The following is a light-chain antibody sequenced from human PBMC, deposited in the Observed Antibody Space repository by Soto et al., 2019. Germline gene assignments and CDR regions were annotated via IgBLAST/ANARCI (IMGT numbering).Light chain of an antibody. CDR1: KNNLGSYDL. J-gene: IGLJ2*01. CDR3: CSLAGSNALVV. CDR2: EAT. Sequence: QSVLTQPAAVSGSPGQSITVSCTGTKNNLGSYDLVSWYQKYPDKAPTLLIYEATKRPSGISDRFSGSKSGFTASLTISGLRAEDEADYYCCSLAGSNALVVFGGGTKVTVL. V-gene: IGLV2-23*01.